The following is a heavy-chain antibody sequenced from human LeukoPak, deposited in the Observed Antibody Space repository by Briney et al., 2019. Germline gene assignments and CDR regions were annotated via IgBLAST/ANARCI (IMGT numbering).Heavy chain of an antibody. CDR3: ARDGYCSGGSCHLYYYYGMDV. CDR1: EFTYG. V-gene: IGHV3-23*01. CDR2: ISSSGSNT. Sequence: GGSLRLSCAASEFTYGMNWVRQAPGKGLECVSAISSSGSNTYYADSVKGRFTISRDNSKNTLYLQMNSLRAEDTAVYYCARDGYCSGGSCHLYYYYGMDVWGQGTTVTVSS. D-gene: IGHD2-15*01. J-gene: IGHJ6*02.